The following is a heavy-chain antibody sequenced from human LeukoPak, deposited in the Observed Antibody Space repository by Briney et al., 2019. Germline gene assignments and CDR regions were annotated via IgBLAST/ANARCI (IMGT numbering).Heavy chain of an antibody. J-gene: IGHJ4*02. V-gene: IGHV1-18*01. D-gene: IGHD4-23*01. CDR2: ISGYNGNT. CDR3: AREDGGTPDY. Sequence: GASVKVSCKASGYTFTNYAISWVRQAPGQGLEWMGWISGYNGNTNYAQKLQGRVTMTTDTSTRTAYMELRSLRSDDTAVYYCAREDGGTPDYWGQGTLVTVSS. CDR1: GYTFTNYA.